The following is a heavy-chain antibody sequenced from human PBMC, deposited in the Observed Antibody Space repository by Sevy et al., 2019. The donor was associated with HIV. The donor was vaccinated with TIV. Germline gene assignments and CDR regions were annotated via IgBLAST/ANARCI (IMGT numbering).Heavy chain of an antibody. CDR3: VRGTSSTSAAGTDFDF. D-gene: IGHD6-13*01. J-gene: IGHJ4*02. Sequence: GGSLRLSCAASGFTFRNYAMHWVRQAPGKGLEWVALISYDGSMTYNADSVKGRFSISRDNFKNTLSLEMSSLRAEDTAMYYCVRGTSSTSAAGTDFDFWAQGSLVTVSS. CDR2: ISYDGSMT. CDR1: GFTFRNYA. V-gene: IGHV3-30*04.